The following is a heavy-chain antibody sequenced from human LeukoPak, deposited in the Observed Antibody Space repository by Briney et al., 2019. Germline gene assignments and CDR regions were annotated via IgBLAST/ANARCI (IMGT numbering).Heavy chain of an antibody. V-gene: IGHV4-4*07. J-gene: IGHJ6*02. CDR2: IYTSGST. D-gene: IGHD6-13*01. CDR1: GGSISSYY. Sequence: SETLSLTCTVSGGSISSYYWTWIRQPAGKGLEWIGRIYTSGSTNYNPSLKSRVTMSVDTSNNQFSMNLSSVTAADTAVYYCARQIIAAGKNYYGMDVWGQGTTVTVSS. CDR3: ARQIIAAGKNYYGMDV.